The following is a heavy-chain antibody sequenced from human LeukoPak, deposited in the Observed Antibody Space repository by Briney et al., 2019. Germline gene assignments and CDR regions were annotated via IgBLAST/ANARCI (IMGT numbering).Heavy chain of an antibody. CDR1: GFTFSSYG. V-gene: IGHV3-33*06. D-gene: IGHD1-1*01. CDR3: ANHGHTKSDV. CDR2: IWYDGSNK. Sequence: GGSLRLSRAASGFTFSSYGMHWVRQAPGKGLEWVKVIWYDGSNKHYADSAEGRFTISRDNSKNTLYLQLNSLIAEDTAVYYCANHGHTKSDVWGKGTTVTVSS. J-gene: IGHJ6*04.